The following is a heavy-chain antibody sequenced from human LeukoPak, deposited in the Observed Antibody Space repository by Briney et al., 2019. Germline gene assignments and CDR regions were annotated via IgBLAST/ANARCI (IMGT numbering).Heavy chain of an antibody. D-gene: IGHD3-9*01. Sequence: GGSLRLSCAASGFTFSSYGMHWVRQAPGKGLEWVALIWYDASSKHYADSVRGRFTISRDNSKNTLYLQMNSLRAEDTAVYYCARYFGLSHWGQGTLVTVSS. CDR1: GFTFSSYG. V-gene: IGHV3-33*01. CDR3: ARYFGLSH. J-gene: IGHJ4*02. CDR2: IWYDASSK.